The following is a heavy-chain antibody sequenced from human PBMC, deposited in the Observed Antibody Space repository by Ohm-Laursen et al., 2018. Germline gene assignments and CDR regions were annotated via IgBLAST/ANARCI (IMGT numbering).Heavy chain of an antibody. J-gene: IGHJ4*02. CDR3: AKDVGVAFAYDS. D-gene: IGHD2-15*01. CDR2: VSYDERYK. Sequence: SLRLSCSASGFTFNNFGMHWVRQAPGKGLEWVAVVSYDERYKNYVDSVKGRFTVSGDNSKDTLYLQMNSLRNEDTAIYYCAKDVGVAFAYDSWGQGTLVTVSS. V-gene: IGHV3-30*18. CDR1: GFTFNNFG.